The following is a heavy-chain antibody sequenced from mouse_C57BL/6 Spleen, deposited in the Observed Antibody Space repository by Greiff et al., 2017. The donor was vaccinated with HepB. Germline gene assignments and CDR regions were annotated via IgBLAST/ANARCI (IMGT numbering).Heavy chain of an antibody. CDR1: GYTFTSYW. Sequence: LQQSGAELVKPGASVKLSCKASGYTFTSYWMHWVKQRPGRGLEWIGRIDTNSGGTKYNEKFKSKATLTVDKPSSTAYMQLSSLTSEDSAVYYCARSAGAMDYWGQGTSVTVSS. CDR3: ARSAGAMDY. CDR2: IDTNSGGT. J-gene: IGHJ4*01. V-gene: IGHV1-62-3*01.